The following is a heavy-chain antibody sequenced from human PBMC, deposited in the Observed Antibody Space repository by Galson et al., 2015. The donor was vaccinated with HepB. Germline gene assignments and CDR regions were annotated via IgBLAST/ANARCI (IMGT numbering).Heavy chain of an antibody. V-gene: IGHV1-46*04. CDR2: INPNAGST. J-gene: IGHJ4*02. CDR3: ARGGDTAPGGY. CDR1: GYTFTTYY. Sequence: SVKVSCKASGYTFTTYYMHWVRQAPGQGLEWMGIINPNAGSTTYAQKLQGRVTLTRDTSTSTFYMELSSLRSEDTAVYYCARGGDTAPGGYWGQGTLVTVSS. D-gene: IGHD5-18*01.